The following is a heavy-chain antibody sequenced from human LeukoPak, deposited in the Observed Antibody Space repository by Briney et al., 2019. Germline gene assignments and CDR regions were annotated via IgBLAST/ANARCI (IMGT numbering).Heavy chain of an antibody. V-gene: IGHV3-7*01. CDR1: GFTFSNYW. CDR2: IKQDGSEK. D-gene: IGHD2-15*01. CDR3: ASSCSGGSCYWAFDI. J-gene: IGHJ3*02. Sequence: GGSLRLSFAASGFTFSNYWMSCVRQAPGKGLEWVSNIKQDGSEKYYVDSVKGGFSISRDNAKNSLSLQMNSLRAEDTAVYYCASSCSGGSCYWAFDIWGQGTMVTVSS.